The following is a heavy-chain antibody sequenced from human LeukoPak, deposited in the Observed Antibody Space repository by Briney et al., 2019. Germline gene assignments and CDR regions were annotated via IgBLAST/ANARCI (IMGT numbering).Heavy chain of an antibody. CDR1: GGSISSYY. CDR2: IYTSGST. Sequence: SETLSLTCTVSGGSISSYYWSWIRQPAGKGLEWIGRIYTSGSTNYNPSLKSRVTMSVDTSKNQFSLKLSSVTAADTAVYYCARDARNYNYYGSGSYYIFYWFDPWGQGTLVTVSS. D-gene: IGHD3-10*01. CDR3: ARDARNYNYYGSGSYYIFYWFDP. J-gene: IGHJ5*02. V-gene: IGHV4-4*07.